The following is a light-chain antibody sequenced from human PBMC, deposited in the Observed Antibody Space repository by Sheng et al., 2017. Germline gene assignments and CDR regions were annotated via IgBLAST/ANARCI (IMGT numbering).Light chain of an antibody. CDR2: NVS. Sequence: DVVLTQSPLSLPVTLGQPASISCRSSQTLVNGDGNTYLNWFHQRPGQSPRRLIYNVSNRDSGVPDRFSGSGSGTDFTLTISSLQPEDFATYYCQQFNSYPQTFGQGTKVEIK. CDR3: QQFNSYPQT. CDR1: QTLVNGDGNTY. J-gene: IGKJ1*01. V-gene: IGKV2-30*01.